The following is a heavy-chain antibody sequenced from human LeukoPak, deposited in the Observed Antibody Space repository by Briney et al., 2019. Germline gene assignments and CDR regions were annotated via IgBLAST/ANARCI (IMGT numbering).Heavy chain of an antibody. CDR2: INPNSGGT. J-gene: IGHJ4*02. V-gene: IGHV1-2*02. D-gene: IGHD3-22*01. CDR1: GYTFTGYY. Sequence: GASVKVSCKASGYTFTGYYMHWVRQAPGQGLEWMGWINPNSGGTNYAQKFQGRVTMTRDTSISTAYMELSRLRSDDTAVYYCARGQRYYLIVVDEYYFDYWGQGTLVTVSS. CDR3: ARGQRYYLIVVDEYYFDY.